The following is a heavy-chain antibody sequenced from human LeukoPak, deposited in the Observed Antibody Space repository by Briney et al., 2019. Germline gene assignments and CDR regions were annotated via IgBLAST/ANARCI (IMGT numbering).Heavy chain of an antibody. Sequence: AEPLSLTCTVSGCSISSYYWSWLRQPPGKGLEWIGYISTSGHTNYNPSLKSRFTISVDTSKNQFSLKLSSVTAADTAVYYCARLRGVVTAYWFDPCGRGTGVTVSS. CDR3: ARLRGVVTAYWFDP. D-gene: IGHD2-21*02. J-gene: IGHJ5*02. CDR1: GCSISSYY. CDR2: ISTSGHT. V-gene: IGHV4-4*09.